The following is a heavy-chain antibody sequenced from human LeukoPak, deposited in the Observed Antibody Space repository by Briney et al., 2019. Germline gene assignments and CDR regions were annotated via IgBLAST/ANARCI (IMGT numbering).Heavy chain of an antibody. D-gene: IGHD3-10*01. J-gene: IGHJ4*02. V-gene: IGHV3-23*01. CDR3: AKDQEGSGAYPHFHS. Sequence: GGSLRLSWAASGFTFSSYAMRWIRQAPGKGLEWVSGISGFGGNTFYPDSVRGRFTISRDNSKNTLYLQMNRLRAEDSALYYCAKDQEGSGAYPHFHSWGQGTLVSVSS. CDR2: ISGFGGNT. CDR1: GFTFSSYA.